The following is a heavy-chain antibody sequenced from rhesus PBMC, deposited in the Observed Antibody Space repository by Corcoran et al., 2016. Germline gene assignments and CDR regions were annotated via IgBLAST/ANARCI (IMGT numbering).Heavy chain of an antibody. V-gene: IGHV4-65*01. CDR1: GGSIRSSNW. CDR2: ISGSIGST. D-gene: IGHD1-1*01. CDR3: ARRYSAYAFDY. J-gene: IGHJ4*01. Sequence: QVQLQESGPGLVKPSETLSLTCAVSGGSIRSSNWGSWISQPPGKGLEWIGYISGSIGSTYYNPSLKSRVTISTDTSKNQFSLKLSSVTAADTAVYYCARRYSAYAFDYWGQGVLVTVSS.